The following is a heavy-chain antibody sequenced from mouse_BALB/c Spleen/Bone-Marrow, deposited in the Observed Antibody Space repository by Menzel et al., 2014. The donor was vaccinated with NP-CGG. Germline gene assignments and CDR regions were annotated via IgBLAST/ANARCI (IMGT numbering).Heavy chain of an antibody. D-gene: IGHD1-1*01. CDR2: INPYNGDT. J-gene: IGHJ2*01. CDR3: ESSGYCCSSFFDL. CDR1: GYSFTGYF. V-gene: IGHV1-20*02. Sequence: EVQLQESGPELVKPGASVKISCKASGYSFTGYFMNWVMQSHVKSLEWIGRINPYNGDTFYNQKFKGKATLTVDKSSSTAHMELRRRVSERSAVLYCESSGYCCSSFFDLWGQGHTLTLSS.